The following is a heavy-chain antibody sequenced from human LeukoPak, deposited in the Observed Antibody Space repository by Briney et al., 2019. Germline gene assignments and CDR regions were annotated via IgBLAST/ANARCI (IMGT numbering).Heavy chain of an antibody. J-gene: IGHJ6*03. CDR3: ARADYDFWSGIYYYYYYMDV. V-gene: IGHV3-21*01. Sequence: GGSLRLSCAAFGFTFSSYSMNWVRQAPGKGLEWVSSISSSSSYIYYADSVKGRFTISRDNAKNSLYLQMNSLRAEDTAVYYCARADYDFWSGIYYYYYYMDVWGKGTTVTVSS. CDR2: ISSSSSYI. D-gene: IGHD3-3*01. CDR1: GFTFSSYS.